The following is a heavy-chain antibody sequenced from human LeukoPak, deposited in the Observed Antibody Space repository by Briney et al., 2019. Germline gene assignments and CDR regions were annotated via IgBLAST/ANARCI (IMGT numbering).Heavy chain of an antibody. CDR1: GGSISSGGYS. Sequence: PSETLSLTCAVSGGSISSGGYSWSWIRQPPGKGLEWIGYIYYSGSTYYNPSLKSRVTISVDTSKNQFSLKLSSVTAADTAVYYCARRPARYCSSTSCTYNWFDPWGQGTLVTVSS. J-gene: IGHJ5*02. CDR3: ARRPARYCSSTSCTYNWFDP. D-gene: IGHD2-2*01. CDR2: IYYSGST. V-gene: IGHV4-30-4*07.